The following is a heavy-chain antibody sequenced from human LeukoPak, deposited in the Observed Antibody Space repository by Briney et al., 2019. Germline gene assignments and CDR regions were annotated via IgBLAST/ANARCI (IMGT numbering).Heavy chain of an antibody. CDR3: ARLTAAAGTFDY. CDR2: IYSGGST. Sequence: GGSLRLSCAASGFTFDDYGMSWVRQAPGKGLEWVSVIYSGGSTYYADSVKGRFTISRDNSKNTLYLQMNSLRAEDTAVYYCARLTAAAGTFDYWGQGTLVTVSS. CDR1: GFTFDDYG. J-gene: IGHJ4*02. D-gene: IGHD6-13*01. V-gene: IGHV3-53*01.